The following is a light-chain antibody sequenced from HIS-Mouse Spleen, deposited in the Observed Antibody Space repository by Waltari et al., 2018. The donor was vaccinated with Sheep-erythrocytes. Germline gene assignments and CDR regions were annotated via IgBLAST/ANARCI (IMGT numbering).Light chain of an antibody. J-gene: IGLJ2*01. CDR1: SSDVGGYNY. V-gene: IGLV2-11*01. CDR3: CSYAGSYTLV. Sequence: QSALTQPRSVSGSPGQSVTISCTGTSSDVGGYNYVSWYQQHPGKAPKLMIYDVRNRPAGVPDRFSGSKSGNTASLTISGLQAEDEADYYCCSYAGSYTLVFGGGTKLTVL. CDR2: DVR.